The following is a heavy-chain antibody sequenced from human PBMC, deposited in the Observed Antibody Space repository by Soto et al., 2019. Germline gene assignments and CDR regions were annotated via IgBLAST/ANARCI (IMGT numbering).Heavy chain of an antibody. CDR1: GGSISSGDYY. CDR3: ARAPPEASMVVVAMEGYFDY. D-gene: IGHD2-15*01. Sequence: SETLSLTCTVSGGSISSGDYYWSWIRQPPGKGLEWIGYIYYSGSTYYNPSLKSRVTISVDTSKNQFSLKLSSVTAADTAVYYCARAPPEASMVVVAMEGYFDYWGQGTLVTVSS. V-gene: IGHV4-30-4*01. J-gene: IGHJ4*02. CDR2: IYYSGST.